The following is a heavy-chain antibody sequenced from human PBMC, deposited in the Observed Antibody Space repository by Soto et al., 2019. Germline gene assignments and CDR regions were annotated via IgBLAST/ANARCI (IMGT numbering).Heavy chain of an antibody. CDR3: ATVSRGSSCYPFDY. Sequence: QVQLVQSGAEVKKPGASVKVSCKVSGYTLTELSMHWVRQAPGKGLEWMGGFDPEDGETIYAQTFQGRVTMTEDTSTDTADMELSSLRSADTALYYCATVSRGSSCYPFDYWGQGTLVTVSS. CDR1: GYTLTELS. J-gene: IGHJ4*02. D-gene: IGHD6-13*01. CDR2: FDPEDGET. V-gene: IGHV1-24*01.